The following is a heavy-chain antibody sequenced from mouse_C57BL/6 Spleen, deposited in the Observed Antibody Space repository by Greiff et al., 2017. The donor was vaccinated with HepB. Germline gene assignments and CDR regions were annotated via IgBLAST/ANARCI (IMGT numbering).Heavy chain of an antibody. D-gene: IGHD2-5*01. CDR1: GFTFSSYT. CDR3: ARQRPYYSNYVWYFDV. V-gene: IGHV5-9*01. Sequence: EVKLQESGGGLVKPGGSLKLSCAASGFTFSSYTMSWVRQTPEKRLEWVATISGGGGNTYYPDSVKGRFTISRDNAKNTLYLQMSSLRSEDTALYYCARQRPYYSNYVWYFDVWGTGTTVTVSS. CDR2: ISGGGGNT. J-gene: IGHJ1*03.